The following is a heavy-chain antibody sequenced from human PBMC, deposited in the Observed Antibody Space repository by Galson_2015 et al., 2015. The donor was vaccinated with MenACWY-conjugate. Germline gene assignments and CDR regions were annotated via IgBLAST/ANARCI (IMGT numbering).Heavy chain of an antibody. Sequence: SLRLSCAASGFTFSKCVMSWVRQAPGKGLEWVSGISGSGGDIDYADSVKGRFTISRDNSKNTLFLEMNSLRAEDTAVYYCAKKFGSSSWFRGFDSWGQGTLVTVSS. CDR2: ISGSGGDI. CDR3: AKKFGSSSWFRGFDS. CDR1: GFTFSKCV. V-gene: IGHV3-23*01. D-gene: IGHD6-13*01. J-gene: IGHJ4*02.